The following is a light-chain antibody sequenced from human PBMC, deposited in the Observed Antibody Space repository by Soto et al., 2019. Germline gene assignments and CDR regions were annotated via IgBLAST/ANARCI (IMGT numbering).Light chain of an antibody. Sequence: QSALTQPASVSGSPGQSITISCTGTRSDIGAYNFVSWYQQHPGEVPKLILYDVNVRPSGVSNRFSGSKSGNTASLTLSGLQAEDEADYYCTSWTTSTTMIFGGGTKVTFL. CDR3: TSWTTSTTMI. CDR1: RSDIGAYNF. V-gene: IGLV2-14*03. CDR2: DVN. J-gene: IGLJ2*01.